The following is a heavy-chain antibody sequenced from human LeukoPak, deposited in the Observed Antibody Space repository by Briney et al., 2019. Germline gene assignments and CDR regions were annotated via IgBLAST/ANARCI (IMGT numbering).Heavy chain of an antibody. CDR1: GFIFNTYP. Sequence: GGSLRLSCAASGFIFNTYPMHWVRQAPGRGLEWVSVIASDGKDKKFADSVKGRFTISRDNSKNTLYLQMNSLRAVDTAVYYCAKGLGIAAAARGYYYYYGMDVWGQGTTVTVSS. D-gene: IGHD6-13*01. CDR2: IASDGKDK. CDR3: AKGLGIAAAARGYYYYYGMDV. V-gene: IGHV3-30*18. J-gene: IGHJ6*02.